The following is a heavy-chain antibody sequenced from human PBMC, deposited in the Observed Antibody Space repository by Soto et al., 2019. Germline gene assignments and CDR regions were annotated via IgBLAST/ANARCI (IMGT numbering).Heavy chain of an antibody. V-gene: IGHV1-69*10. CDR2: IIPILGIA. D-gene: IGHD2-15*01. J-gene: IGHJ3*02. CDR1: GYTFTSYG. CDR3: ARGGKYCSGGSCFIDDAFDI. Sequence: SVKVSCKASGYTFTSYGISWVRQAPGQGLEWMGWIIPILGIANYAQKFQGRVTITADKSTSTAYMELSSLRSEDTAVYYCARGGKYCSGGSCFIDDAFDIWGQGTMVTVSS.